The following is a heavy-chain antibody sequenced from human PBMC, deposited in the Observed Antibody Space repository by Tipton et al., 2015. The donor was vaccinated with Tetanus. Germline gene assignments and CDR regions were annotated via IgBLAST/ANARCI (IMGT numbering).Heavy chain of an antibody. CDR2: VYNSGGT. D-gene: IGHD3-3*01. CDR1: GGSINSGTYS. Sequence: GLVKPSETLSLTCTVSGGSINSGTYSWGWIRQPPGKGLEWIGSVYNSGGTYYNPSFKSRVTISVDTSKNQFSLKLSSVTAADTAVYYCARSYDFWSGYYSDHWGQGTLVTVSS. CDR3: ARSYDFWSGYYSDH. J-gene: IGHJ4*02. V-gene: IGHV4-39*01.